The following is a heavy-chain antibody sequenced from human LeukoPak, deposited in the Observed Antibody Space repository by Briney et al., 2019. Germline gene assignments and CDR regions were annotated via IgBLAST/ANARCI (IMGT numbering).Heavy chain of an antibody. V-gene: IGHV1-69*13. J-gene: IGHJ3*02. Sequence: GASVKVSCKASGGTFSSYAISWVRQAPGQGLEWMGGIIPIFGTANYAQKFQGRVTITADESTSTAYMELSSLRSEDTAVYYCAKGFRTLYAFDIWGQGTMVTVSS. CDR1: GGTFSSYA. CDR2: IIPIFGTA. D-gene: IGHD1-14*01. CDR3: AKGFRTLYAFDI.